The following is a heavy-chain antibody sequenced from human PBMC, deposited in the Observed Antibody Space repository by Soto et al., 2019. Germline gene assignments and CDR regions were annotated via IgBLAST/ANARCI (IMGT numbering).Heavy chain of an antibody. CDR3: ARDRIQLWFPYYYYGMDV. J-gene: IGHJ6*02. Sequence: LPGGSLRLSCAASGFTVSSNYMSWVRQAPGKGLEWVSVIYSGGSTYYADSVKGRFTISRDNSKNTLYLQMNSLRAEDTAVYYCARDRIQLWFPYYYYGMDVWGQGTTVTV. D-gene: IGHD5-18*01. CDR2: IYSGGST. V-gene: IGHV3-53*01. CDR1: GFTVSSNY.